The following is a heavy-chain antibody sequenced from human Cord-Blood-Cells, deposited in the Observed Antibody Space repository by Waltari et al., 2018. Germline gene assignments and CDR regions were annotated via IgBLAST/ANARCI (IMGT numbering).Heavy chain of an antibody. Sequence: QVQLVQSGAEVKKPGSSVKVSCKASGGTFSSYAISWVRQAPGQGLEWMGGIIPIFGTANYAQKFQGRVTITADESTSTAYMELSSLRSEDTAVYYCARVGRGFDDYIWGSYRDWGQGTLVIVSS. V-gene: IGHV1-69*01. CDR1: GGTFSSYA. D-gene: IGHD3-16*02. CDR2: IIPIFGTA. J-gene: IGHJ4*02. CDR3: ARVGRGFDDYIWGSYRD.